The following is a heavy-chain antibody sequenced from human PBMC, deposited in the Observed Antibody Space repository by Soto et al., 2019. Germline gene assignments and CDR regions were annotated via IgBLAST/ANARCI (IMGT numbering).Heavy chain of an antibody. CDR2: IIPILGIA. D-gene: IGHD6-6*01. Sequence: GATLKVSCKASGGTFSSYTISWAREAPGQGLEWMGRIIPILGIANYAQKFQGRVTITADKSTSTAYMELSSLRSEDTVVYYCAIYSSASDLLDYWGQGTLVTVSS. V-gene: IGHV1-69*02. CDR1: GGTFSSYT. CDR3: AIYSSASDLLDY. J-gene: IGHJ4*02.